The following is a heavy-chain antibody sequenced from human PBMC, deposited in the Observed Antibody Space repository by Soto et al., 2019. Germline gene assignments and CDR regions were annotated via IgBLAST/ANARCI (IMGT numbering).Heavy chain of an antibody. CDR1: GFTFSSYG. V-gene: IGHV3-30*18. CDR3: AKATDYGDYVGYFDY. Sequence: GGSLRLSCAASGFTFSSYGMHWVRQAPGKGLEWVAVISYDGSNKYYADSVKGRFTISRDNSKNTLYLQMNSLRAEDTAVYYCAKATDYGDYVGYFDYWGQGTLVTVSS. J-gene: IGHJ4*02. D-gene: IGHD4-17*01. CDR2: ISYDGSNK.